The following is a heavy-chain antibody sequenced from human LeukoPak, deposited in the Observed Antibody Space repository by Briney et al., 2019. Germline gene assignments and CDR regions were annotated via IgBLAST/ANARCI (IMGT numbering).Heavy chain of an antibody. CDR2: IHSSGGP. CDR1: GASITTYC. Sequence: PSETLSLTCSVSGASITTYCWSWIRQSAGKGLEWIGRIHSSGGPHYNPSLTGRVTMSLDTSKNQFSLKLTSVTAADTAVYYCARDLGNVGWLIDYWGQGTRVTVSS. D-gene: IGHD6-19*01. V-gene: IGHV4-4*07. CDR3: ARDLGNVGWLIDY. J-gene: IGHJ4*02.